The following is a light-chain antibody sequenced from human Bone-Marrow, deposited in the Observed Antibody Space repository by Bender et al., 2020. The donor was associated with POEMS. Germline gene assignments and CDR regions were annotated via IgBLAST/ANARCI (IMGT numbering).Light chain of an antibody. CDR1: SSDVGGYNY. V-gene: IGLV2-14*01. CDR2: DVD. J-gene: IGLJ3*02. CDR3: SSYTSSSTLRV. Sequence: QSALTQPASVSGSPGQSITISCTGTSSDVGGYNYVSWYQQHPGKAPKLMIYDVDNRPSGVSHRFSASKSGNTASLTISGLQAEDEADYYCSSYTSSSTLRVFGGGTKLTVL.